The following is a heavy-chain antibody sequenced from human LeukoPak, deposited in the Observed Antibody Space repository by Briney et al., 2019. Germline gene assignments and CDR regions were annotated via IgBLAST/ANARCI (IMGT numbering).Heavy chain of an antibody. V-gene: IGHV3-23*01. Sequence: GGSLRLSCAASGFTFSSYAMSWVRQAPEKGLEWVSAISGSGGSTYYADSVKGRFTISRDNSKNTLYLQMNSLRAEDTAVYYCAKAGCSSTSCYTDYWGQGTLVTVSS. J-gene: IGHJ4*02. CDR1: GFTFSSYA. CDR3: AKAGCSSTSCYTDY. CDR2: ISGSGGST. D-gene: IGHD2-2*02.